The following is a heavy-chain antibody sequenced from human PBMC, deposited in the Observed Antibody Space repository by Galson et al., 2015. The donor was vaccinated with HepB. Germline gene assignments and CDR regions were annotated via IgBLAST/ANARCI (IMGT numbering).Heavy chain of an antibody. CDR3: ARVEQQLAQAPYFDY. J-gene: IGHJ4*02. CDR2: ISYDGSNK. D-gene: IGHD6-13*01. V-gene: IGHV3-30*04. CDR1: GFTFSSYA. Sequence: SLRLSCAASGFTFSSYAMHWVRQAPGKGLEWVAVISYDGSNKYYADSVKGRFTISRDNSKNTLYLQMNSLRAEDTAVYYCARVEQQLAQAPYFDYWGQGTLVTVSS.